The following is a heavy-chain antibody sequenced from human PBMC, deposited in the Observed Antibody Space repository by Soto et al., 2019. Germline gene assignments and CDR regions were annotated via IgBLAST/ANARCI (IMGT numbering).Heavy chain of an antibody. J-gene: IGHJ6*02. V-gene: IGHV3-21*01. CDR3: ARDREVGV. CDR1: GFTFSSYS. Sequence: GGSLRLSCTASGFTFSSYSMNWVRQAPGKGLEWVSSITSGSRSIYDADSVKGRFTISRDNAKNSLYLQMNNLRAEDTAVYYCARDREVGVWGQGTTVTVSS. CDR2: ITSGSRSI.